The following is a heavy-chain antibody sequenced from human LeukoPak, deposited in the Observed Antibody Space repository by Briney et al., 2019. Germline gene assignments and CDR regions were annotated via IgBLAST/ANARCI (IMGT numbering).Heavy chain of an antibody. J-gene: IGHJ6*02. Sequence: GGSRRLSCAASGFTFSSYAMSWVRQAPGKGLEWVSAISGSGGSTYYADSVKGRFTISRDNSKNTLYLQMNSLRAEDTAVYYCAKDQGTTNYYYYGMDVWGQGTTVTVSS. CDR1: GFTFSSYA. D-gene: IGHD4-4*01. V-gene: IGHV3-23*01. CDR2: ISGSGGST. CDR3: AKDQGTTNYYYYGMDV.